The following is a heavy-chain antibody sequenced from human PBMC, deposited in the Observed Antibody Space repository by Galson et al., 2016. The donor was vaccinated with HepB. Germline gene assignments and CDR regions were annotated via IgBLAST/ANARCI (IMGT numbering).Heavy chain of an antibody. CDR1: GDSVSNNRAA. J-gene: IGHJ5*02. CDR3: ARVDGIWSGFDP. D-gene: IGHD1-14*01. Sequence: CAISGDSVSNNRAAWNWIRQSPSRGLEWLGRTYYRSKWYNDYAVSVESRISIKPDTSKNELSMQLNSVTPEDAAVYFCARVDGIWSGFDPWGQGSLVTVSS. CDR2: TYYRSKWYN. V-gene: IGHV6-1*01.